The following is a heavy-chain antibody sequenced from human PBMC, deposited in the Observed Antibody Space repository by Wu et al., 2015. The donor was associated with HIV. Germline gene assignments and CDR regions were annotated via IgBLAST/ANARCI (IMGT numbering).Heavy chain of an antibody. J-gene: IGHJ1*01. Sequence: QAHLVQSGAEVKKPGASVKVSCKASGYTFSSYGISWVRQAPGQGLEWMGWISTYNGNTNYVENFQGRVTMTIDTSTNTAYMELRSLTSDDTAVYYCARMDNLIVPAESAEYFQHWGQGTLVTVSS. CDR1: GYTFSSYG. D-gene: IGHD2-2*01. V-gene: IGHV1-18*01. CDR2: ISTYNGNT. CDR3: ARMDNLIVPAESAEYFQH.